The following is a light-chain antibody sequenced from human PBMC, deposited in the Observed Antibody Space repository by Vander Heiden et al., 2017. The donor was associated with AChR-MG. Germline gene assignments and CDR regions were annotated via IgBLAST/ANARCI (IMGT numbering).Light chain of an antibody. CDR2: AVG. J-gene: IGKJ2*01. V-gene: IGKV1-9*01. Sequence: DIQLTQSPSFLSASVGDRVTITCRASQDITSYLAWYQQTPGKAPKLLIYAVGTLQSGVPSRFRGRGSGTEFTLTISSLQPEDFATYYCQQLDSYPHTFGHETKLGI. CDR3: QQLDSYPHT. CDR1: QDITSY.